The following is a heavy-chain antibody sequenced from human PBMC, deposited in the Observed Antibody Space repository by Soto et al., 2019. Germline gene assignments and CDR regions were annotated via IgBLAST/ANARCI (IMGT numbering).Heavy chain of an antibody. J-gene: IGHJ2*01. CDR3: ARNWYFGL. Sequence: ETQSFTCPVSGYSISSGYYWCWIRQPPGKGLEWIVSIFHSGNTYYNPSLKIRVTMSVDTSKNQFSLKLSPVTAADTAVYYCARNWYFGLWGRGTLVTV. CDR1: GYSISSGYY. CDR2: IFHSGNT. V-gene: IGHV4-38-2*01.